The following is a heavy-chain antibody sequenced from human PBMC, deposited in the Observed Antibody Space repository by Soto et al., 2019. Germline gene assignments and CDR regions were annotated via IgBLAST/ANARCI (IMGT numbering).Heavy chain of an antibody. CDR3: ARGERVVVPAALDY. Sequence: ASVKVSCKASGGTFSSYTISWVRQAPGQGLEWMGRIIPILGIANYAQKFQGRVTITAGNSTSTAYMELSSLRSEDTAVYYCARGERVVVPAALDYWGQGTLVTVSS. V-gene: IGHV1-69*02. CDR2: IIPILGIA. D-gene: IGHD2-2*01. CDR1: GGTFSSYT. J-gene: IGHJ4*02.